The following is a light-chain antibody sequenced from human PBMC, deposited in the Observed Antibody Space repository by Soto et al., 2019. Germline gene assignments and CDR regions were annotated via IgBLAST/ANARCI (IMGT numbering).Light chain of an antibody. V-gene: IGKV3-20*01. Sequence: EIVLTQSPGTLSSSPGERATLSCRASQSISTAYLTWYQQKPGQAPRLLIYRASNRATGIPDRFSGSESGTDFTLTISRLEPEDFAVYYCQQYDRLPITFGQGTRLEIK. CDR3: QQYDRLPIT. CDR2: RAS. J-gene: IGKJ5*01. CDR1: QSISTAY.